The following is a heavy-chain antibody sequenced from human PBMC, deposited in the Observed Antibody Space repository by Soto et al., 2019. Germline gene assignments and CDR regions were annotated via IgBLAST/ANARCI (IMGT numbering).Heavy chain of an antibody. D-gene: IGHD5-12*01. J-gene: IGHJ6*03. Sequence: EVQLVESGGGLVKPEGSLRLSCAASEFTFSNAWMSWVRQAPGKGLEWVGRIKSKTDGGTTDYAAPVKGRFTISRDDSKNTLYLQVNSLKTEDTAVYYCTTEHSGYDYYYFYYYMDVWGKGTTVTVSS. CDR2: IKSKTDGGTT. CDR3: TTEHSGYDYYYFYYYMDV. V-gene: IGHV3-15*01. CDR1: EFTFSNAW.